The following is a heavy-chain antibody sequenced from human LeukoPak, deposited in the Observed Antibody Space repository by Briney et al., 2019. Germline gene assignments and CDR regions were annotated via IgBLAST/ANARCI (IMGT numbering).Heavy chain of an antibody. J-gene: IGHJ3*02. CDR2: IYTSGST. D-gene: IGHD3-3*01. CDR1: GGSISSYY. Sequence: SETLSLTCTVSGGSISSYYWSWIRQPAGKGLEWIGRIYTSGSTNYNPSLKSRVTMSVDTSKNQFFLKLSSVTAADTAVYYCASAYYDFWSGYFPIWGQGTMVTVSS. V-gene: IGHV4-4*07. CDR3: ASAYYDFWSGYFPI.